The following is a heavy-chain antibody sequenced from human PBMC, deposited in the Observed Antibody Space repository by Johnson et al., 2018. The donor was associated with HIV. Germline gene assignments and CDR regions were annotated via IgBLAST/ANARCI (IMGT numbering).Heavy chain of an antibody. J-gene: IGHJ3*02. D-gene: IGHD2-21*01. V-gene: IGHV3-53*01. CDR3: ARDWVIGDAFDI. CDR1: GFTVSSNY. Sequence: VQLVESGGGLIQPGGSLRLSCAASGFTVSSNYMSWVRQAPGKGLEWVSVIYSGVSTYYSDSVKGRFTISRDNSKNSLYLKMNSLRAEDTAVYYCARDWVIGDAFDIWGQGTKVTVSS. CDR2: IYSGVST.